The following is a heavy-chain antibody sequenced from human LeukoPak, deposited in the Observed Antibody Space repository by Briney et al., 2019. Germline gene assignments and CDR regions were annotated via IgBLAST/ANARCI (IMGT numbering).Heavy chain of an antibody. CDR1: GFTFSSYA. V-gene: IGHV3-30*14. D-gene: IGHD2-2*01. J-gene: IGHJ4*02. CDR2: ISYDGSNK. Sequence: GGSLRLSCAASGFTFSSYAMHWVRQAPGKGLEWVAVISYDGSNKYYADSVKGRFTISRDNSKNTLYLQMGSLRAEDMAVYYCARGGYCSSTGCYGADYWGQGTLVTVSS. CDR3: ARGGYCSSTGCYGADY.